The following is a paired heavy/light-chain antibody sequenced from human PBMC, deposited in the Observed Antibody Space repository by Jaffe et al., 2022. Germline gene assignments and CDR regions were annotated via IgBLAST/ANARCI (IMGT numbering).Heavy chain of an antibody. D-gene: IGHD5-12*01. CDR1: GFTFSDHS. J-gene: IGHJ4*02. CDR3: ARDGGYSGYDYDY. Sequence: EVQLVESGGGLVQPGGSLRLSCAASGFTFSDHSMSWVRQAPGQGLEWVAYISNSGEIMYNTDSAKGRFTISRDNAKNSLYLQMNSLRAEDTAVYYCARDGGYSGYDYDYWGQGTLVTVSS. V-gene: IGHV3-48*01. CDR2: ISNSGEIM.
Light chain of an antibody. CDR1: QNVGTS. V-gene: IGKV3-11*01. J-gene: IGKJ1*01. CDR2: VAS. Sequence: EIVLTQSPGTLSLSPGERATLSCRASQNVGTSLTWYQQKPGQAPRLLIYVASNRATGIPARFSGSGSGTDFTLTISSLEPEDFAVYYCQQRSKWPRTFGQGTKVEIK. CDR3: QQRSKWPRT.